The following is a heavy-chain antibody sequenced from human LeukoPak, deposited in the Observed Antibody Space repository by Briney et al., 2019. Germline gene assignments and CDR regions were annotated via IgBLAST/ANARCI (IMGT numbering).Heavy chain of an antibody. V-gene: IGHV3-11*01. CDR2: ISSSGSTI. J-gene: IGHJ4*02. Sequence: PGGSLRLSCAASGFTLSDYYMSWIPQAPGKGRECVSYISSSGSTIYYADSVKGRFTISRDNAKNSLYLQMNSLRAEDTAVYYCARGQTYYYGSGSLDYWGQGTLVTVSS. CDR1: GFTLSDYY. CDR3: ARGQTYYYGSGSLDY. D-gene: IGHD3-10*01.